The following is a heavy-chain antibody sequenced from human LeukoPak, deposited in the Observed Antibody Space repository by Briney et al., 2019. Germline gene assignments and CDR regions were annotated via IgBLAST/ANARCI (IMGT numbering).Heavy chain of an antibody. CDR2: ISGSGGST. D-gene: IGHD3-10*01. Sequence: GGSLRLSCAASGFTFSSYAMSWVRQAPGKGLEWVSAISGSGGSTYYADSVKGRFTISRDDPHNTLYLQMNSLRAEDTAVYFCARGGVDYYGSGTYYLMYYFDYWGQGALVTVSS. J-gene: IGHJ4*02. CDR3: ARGGVDYYGSGTYYLMYYFDY. CDR1: GFTFSSYA. V-gene: IGHV3-23*01.